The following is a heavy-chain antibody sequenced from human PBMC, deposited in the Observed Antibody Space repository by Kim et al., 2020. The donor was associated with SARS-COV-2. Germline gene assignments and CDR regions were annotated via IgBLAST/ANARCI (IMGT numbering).Heavy chain of an antibody. CDR3: ARGTTAGWFDL. CDR2: KT. V-gene: IGHV1-3*01. D-gene: IGHD1-1*01. J-gene: IGHJ5*02. Sequence: KTKHSQKFKGRVTLTRDTSASTSYMELSSLRSEDTAVFYCARGTTAGWFDLWGQGTLVTVSS.